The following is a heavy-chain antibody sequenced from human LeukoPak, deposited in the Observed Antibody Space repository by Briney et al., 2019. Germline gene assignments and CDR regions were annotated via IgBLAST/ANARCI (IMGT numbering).Heavy chain of an antibody. D-gene: IGHD5-12*01. V-gene: IGHV1-18*01. J-gene: IGHJ6*02. CDR2: ISAYNGNT. CDR1: GYTFTSYG. Sequence: ASVKVSCKASGYTFTSYGISWVRQAPGQGLEWMGWISAYNGNTNYAQKLQSRVTMTTDTSTSTAYMELRSLRSDDTAVYYCARVVSGYDPEHYYYYGMDVWGQGTTVTVSS. CDR3: ARVVSGYDPEHYYYYGMDV.